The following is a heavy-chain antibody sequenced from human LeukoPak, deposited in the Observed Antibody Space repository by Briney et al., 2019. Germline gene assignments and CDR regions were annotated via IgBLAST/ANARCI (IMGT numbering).Heavy chain of an antibody. D-gene: IGHD5-24*01. Sequence: SETLSLTCAVYGGSFSGYYWSWIRQPPGKGLEWIGEINHSGSTNYNPSLKSRVTISVDTSKNQFSLKLSSVTAADTAVYYCARKVEDWFDPWGQGTLVTVSS. CDR1: GGSFSGYY. J-gene: IGHJ5*02. V-gene: IGHV4-34*01. CDR2: INHSGST. CDR3: ARKVEDWFDP.